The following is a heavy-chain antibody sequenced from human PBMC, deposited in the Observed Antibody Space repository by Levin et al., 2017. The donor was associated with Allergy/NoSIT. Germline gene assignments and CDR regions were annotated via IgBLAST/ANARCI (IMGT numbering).Heavy chain of an antibody. CDR1: GFTFSDYR. J-gene: IGHJ6*02. Sequence: GGSLRLSCVASGFTFSDYRMNWVRQAPGKGLEWVSSISGSGTYIYYSDSVRRRFTISRDTAQNSLYLQMDNLSVDDTAVDYCARAFYYELGRPRGYVMDVWGPGTTVTVSS. D-gene: IGHD3-16*01. V-gene: IGHV3-21*01. CDR2: ISGSGTYI. CDR3: ARAFYYELGRPRGYVMDV.